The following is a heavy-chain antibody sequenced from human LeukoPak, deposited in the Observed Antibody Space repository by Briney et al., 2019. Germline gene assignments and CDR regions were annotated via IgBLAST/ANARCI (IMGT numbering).Heavy chain of an antibody. J-gene: IGHJ5*02. CDR2: IYYSGST. CDR3: ARGPIVVVPAANNWFDP. Sequence: PSETLSLTCTVSGGSISSSSYYWGWIHQPPGKGLEWIGSIYYSGSTNYNPSLKSRVTISVDTSKNQFSLKLSSVTAADTAVYYCARGPIVVVPAANNWFDPWGQGTLVTVSS. D-gene: IGHD2-2*01. V-gene: IGHV4-39*07. CDR1: GGSISSSSYY.